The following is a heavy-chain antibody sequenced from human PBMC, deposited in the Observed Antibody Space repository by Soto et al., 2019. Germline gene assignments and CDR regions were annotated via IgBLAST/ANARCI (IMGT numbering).Heavy chain of an antibody. V-gene: IGHV3-53*01. Sequence: GGSLRLSCAASGFSVIRNYMSWVRQAPGKGLEWVSIIHSGGNTYFADSVKGRFTISRDNSKNTLYLQMNSLRAEDTAMYFCARDFTSWGQGTPVTVSS. CDR3: ARDFTS. D-gene: IGHD3-10*01. J-gene: IGHJ4*02. CDR2: IHSGGNT. CDR1: GFSVIRNY.